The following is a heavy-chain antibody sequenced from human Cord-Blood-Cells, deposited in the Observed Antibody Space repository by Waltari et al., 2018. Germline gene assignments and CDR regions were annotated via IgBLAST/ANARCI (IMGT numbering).Heavy chain of an antibody. J-gene: IGHJ3*02. V-gene: IGHV3-21*01. CDR3: ALTGGSDAFDI. D-gene: IGHD3-9*01. CDR1: GFTFSSYS. CDR2: IGSSSSYI. Sequence: EVQLVESGGGLVKPGGSLRLSCAASGFTFSSYSMNWVRQAQEKGLGWVSSIGSSSSYIYYADSVKGRFTISRDNAKNSLYLHMNSLRAEDTAVYYCALTGGSDAFDIWGQGTMVTVSS.